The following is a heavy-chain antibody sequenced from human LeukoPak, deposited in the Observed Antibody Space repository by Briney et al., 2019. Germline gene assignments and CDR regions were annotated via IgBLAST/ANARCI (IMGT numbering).Heavy chain of an antibody. V-gene: IGHV4-39*07. CDR1: GGSISSSSYY. CDR3: ARQRTTVTIHGPFDY. D-gene: IGHD4-17*01. J-gene: IGHJ4*02. CDR2: MYYSGSS. Sequence: PSETLSLTCTVSGGSISSSSYYWGWIRQPPGKGLEWIGSMYYSGSSYYNPSLKSRATISVDTSKNQFSLKLSSVTAADTAVYYCARQRTTVTIHGPFDYWGQGTLVTVSS.